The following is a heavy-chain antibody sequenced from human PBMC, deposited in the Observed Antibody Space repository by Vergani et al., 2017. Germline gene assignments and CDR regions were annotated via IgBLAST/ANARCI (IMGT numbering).Heavy chain of an antibody. CDR3: ARVDLDYDFWSGDDYYYGMDV. V-gene: IGHV3-21*01. D-gene: IGHD3-3*01. CDR1: GFTFSSYS. Sequence: VQLVESGGGLVKPGGSLRLSCAASGFTFSSYSMNWVRQAPGKGLEWVSSISSSSSYIYYADSVKGRFTISRDNAKNSLYLQMNSLRAEDTAVYYCARVDLDYDFWSGDDYYYGMDVWGQGTTVTVSS. CDR2: ISSSSSYI. J-gene: IGHJ6*02.